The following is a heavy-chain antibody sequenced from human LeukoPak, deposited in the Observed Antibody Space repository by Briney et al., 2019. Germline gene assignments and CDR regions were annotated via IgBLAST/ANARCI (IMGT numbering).Heavy chain of an antibody. J-gene: IGHJ4*02. D-gene: IGHD3-10*01. CDR2: IYYSGST. Sequence: SETLSLTCAVYGGSFSGYYWSWIRQPPGKGLEWIGSIYYSGSTYYNPSLKSRVTISVDTSKNQFSLKLSSVTAADTAVYYCATNYYGSGSYYNPYDYWGQGTLVTVSS. CDR3: ATNYYGSGSYYNPYDY. CDR1: GGSFSGYY. V-gene: IGHV4-34*01.